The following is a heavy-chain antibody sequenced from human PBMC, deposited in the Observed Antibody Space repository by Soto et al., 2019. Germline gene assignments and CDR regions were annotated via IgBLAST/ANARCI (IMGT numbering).Heavy chain of an antibody. CDR2: ISGSGGST. D-gene: IGHD2-15*01. CDR3: AKGDPVEVATIFDY. J-gene: IGHJ4*02. Sequence: EVQLLEFGGGLVQPGGSLRLSCAASGCTFSSYAMSWVRQAPGKGLEWVSVISGSGGSTYYADSVKGRFTISRDNSKSTLFLQMNSLRAEDTAVYYCAKGDPVEVATIFDYWGQGTLVTVSS. V-gene: IGHV3-23*01. CDR1: GCTFSSYA.